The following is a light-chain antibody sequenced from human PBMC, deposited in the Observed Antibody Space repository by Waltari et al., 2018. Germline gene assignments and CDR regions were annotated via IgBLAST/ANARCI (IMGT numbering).Light chain of an antibody. CDR2: GTS. J-gene: IGKJ4*01. CDR1: QSVTSIS. V-gene: IGKV3-20*01. CDR3: QQYDGEVVT. Sequence: CRASQSVTSISLTWYQKKVGQAPRLLIYGTSSRATGIPDRFSGSGSGTEFTLTISRLEPEDFAVYYCQQYDGEVVTFGGGTKVEI.